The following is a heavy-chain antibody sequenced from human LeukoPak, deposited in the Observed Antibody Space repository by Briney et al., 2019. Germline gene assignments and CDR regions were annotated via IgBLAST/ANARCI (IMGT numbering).Heavy chain of an antibody. J-gene: IGHJ5*02. CDR1: GFTFRNFA. V-gene: IGHV3-23*01. D-gene: IGHD2-21*01. Sequence: GGSLRLSCAASGFTFRNFAMSWVRQAPGKGLEWVSGLSHGGTRTFYAASVKGRFTISRDDSNSTLFLQMDNLRVEDTATYYCAKDIALFMSWGQGTLVIVSS. CDR3: AKDIALFMS. CDR2: LSHGGTRT.